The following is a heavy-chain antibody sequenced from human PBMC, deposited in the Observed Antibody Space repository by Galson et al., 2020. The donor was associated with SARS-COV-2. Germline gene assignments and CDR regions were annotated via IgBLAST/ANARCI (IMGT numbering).Heavy chain of an antibody. CDR1: GYTFTGYY. CDR3: ARVYSILGYYYSGMDV. D-gene: IGHD6-13*01. V-gene: IGHV1-2*02. CDR2: INPNSGGT. J-gene: IGHJ6*02. Sequence: ASVKVSCKASGYTFTGYYMHWVRQAPGQGLEWMGWINPNSGGTNYAQKFQGRVTMTRDTSISTAYMELSRLRSDDTAVYYCARVYSILGYYYSGMDVWGQGTTVTVSS.